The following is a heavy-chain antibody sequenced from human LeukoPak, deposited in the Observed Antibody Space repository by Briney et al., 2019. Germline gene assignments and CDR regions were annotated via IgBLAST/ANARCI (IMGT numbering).Heavy chain of an antibody. CDR2: ISGSASSI. V-gene: IGHV3-23*01. D-gene: IGHD3-22*01. Sequence: PGGALRLSCAASGFKFSSFAMNWVRQAPGEGLEWVSSISGSASSIYYADSVKGRFTVSRDSSKNTLFLQMNSLTAEDTAIYYCAKCDKYYDSSGQGGVDYWGQGTLVTVSS. J-gene: IGHJ4*02. CDR1: GFKFSSFA. CDR3: AKCDKYYDSSGQGGVDY.